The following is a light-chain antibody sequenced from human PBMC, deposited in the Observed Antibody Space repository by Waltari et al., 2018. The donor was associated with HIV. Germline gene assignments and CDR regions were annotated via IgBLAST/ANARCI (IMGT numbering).Light chain of an antibody. CDR2: EDT. V-gene: IGLV3-1*01. CDR3: QAWDSSTAV. CDR1: KWVAKS. Sequence: SYELTQPPSVCVSPRQTASITCSGAKWVAKSAPWYQSKPVQSPVLSIPEDTKRPSGIPERFSGSNPGNTDTLTISGTQAMDEADYYCQAWDSSTAVFGGGTKLTVL. J-gene: IGLJ2*01.